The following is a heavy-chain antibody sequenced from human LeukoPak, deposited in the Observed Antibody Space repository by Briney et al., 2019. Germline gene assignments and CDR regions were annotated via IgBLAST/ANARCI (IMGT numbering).Heavy chain of an antibody. V-gene: IGHV1-69*13. CDR3: ARGEDSSWYNNY. CDR1: GGTFSSYA. D-gene: IGHD6-13*01. CDR2: IIPIFGTA. J-gene: IGHJ4*02. Sequence: SVKVSCKASGGTFSSYAISWVRQAPGQGLEWMGGIIPIFGTANYAQRFQGRVTITADESTSTAYMELSSLRSEDTAVYYCARGEDSSWYNNYWGQGTLVTVSS.